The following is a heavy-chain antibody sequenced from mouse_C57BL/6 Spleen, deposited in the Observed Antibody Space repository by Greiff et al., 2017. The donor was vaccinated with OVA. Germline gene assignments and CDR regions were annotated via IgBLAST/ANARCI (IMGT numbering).Heavy chain of an antibody. CDR3: TRDDDGYYGFAY. V-gene: IGHV5-9-1*02. Sequence: EVKLMESGAGLVKPGGSLKLSCAASGFTFSSYAMSWVRQTPEKRLEWVAYISSGGDYIYYADTVKGRFTISRDNARNTLYLQMSSLKSEDTAMYYCTRDDDGYYGFAYWGQGTLVTVSA. CDR1: GFTFSSYA. J-gene: IGHJ3*01. D-gene: IGHD2-3*01. CDR2: ISSGGDYI.